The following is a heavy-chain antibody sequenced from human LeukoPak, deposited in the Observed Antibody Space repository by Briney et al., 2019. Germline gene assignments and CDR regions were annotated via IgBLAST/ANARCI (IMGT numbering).Heavy chain of an antibody. CDR2: ISAYNGNT. CDR1: GYTFTSYG. D-gene: IGHD3-3*01. Sequence: ASAKVSCKASGYTFTSYGISWVRQAPGQGLEWMGWISAYNGNTNYAQKLQGRVTMPTDTSTSTAYMELRSLRSDDTAVYYCARPRGAIFGVVMYNWFDPWGQGTLVTVSS. J-gene: IGHJ5*02. CDR3: ARPRGAIFGVVMYNWFDP. V-gene: IGHV1-18*01.